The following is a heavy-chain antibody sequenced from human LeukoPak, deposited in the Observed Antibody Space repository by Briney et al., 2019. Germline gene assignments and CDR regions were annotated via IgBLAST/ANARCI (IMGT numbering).Heavy chain of an antibody. J-gene: IGHJ4*02. D-gene: IGHD3-22*01. V-gene: IGHV4-59*11. CDR3: ARATSTGYFYFDS. CDR2: IYYSGST. Sequence: SETLSLTCTVSGGSISPHYRSWIRQPPGKRLEWIGYIYYSGSTNYNPSLKSRVTMSVDTSKNQFSLKVNSVTAADTAVYYCARATSTGYFYFDSWGQGTLVTVSS. CDR1: GGSISPHY.